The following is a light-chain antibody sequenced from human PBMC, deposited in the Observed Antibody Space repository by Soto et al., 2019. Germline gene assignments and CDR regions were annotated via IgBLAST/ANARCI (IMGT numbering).Light chain of an antibody. V-gene: IGLV3-21*02. J-gene: IGLJ1*01. CDR1: NIESKS. CDR3: QVWDISSDQYL. Sequence: SYELTQPPSVSVAPGQTARITCGGNNIESKSVYWYQQRPGQAPVLVLYDDGNRPSGIPERLSGSNSGSTATLTISSVEASDAADYFCQVWDISSDQYLFGPGTKVTVL. CDR2: DDG.